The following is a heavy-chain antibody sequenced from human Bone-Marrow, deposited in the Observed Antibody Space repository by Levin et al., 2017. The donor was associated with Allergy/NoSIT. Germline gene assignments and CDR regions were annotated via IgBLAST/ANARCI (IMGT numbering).Heavy chain of an antibody. CDR3: ARSDPRSPVKAFDL. J-gene: IGHJ5*02. CDR1: PGSLTDYY. CDR2: IHISQGA. Sequence: PSETLSLTCTVSPGSLTDYYWTWIRQPSGKGLEWLGRIHISQGAIYNPSLRSRLSMSLDTSESHLSLNLRSVTAADTALYFCARSDPRSPVKAFDLWGQGMLVTVSS. D-gene: IGHD2-21*01. V-gene: IGHV4-4*07.